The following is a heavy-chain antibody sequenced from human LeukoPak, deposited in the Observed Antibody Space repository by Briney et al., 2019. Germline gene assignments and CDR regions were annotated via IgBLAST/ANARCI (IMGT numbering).Heavy chain of an antibody. CDR2: ISYDGRNK. D-gene: IGHD3-3*01. CDR1: GFTFSSYG. V-gene: IGHV3-30*18. Sequence: GGSLRLSCAASGFTFSSYGMHWVRQAPGKGLEWVAVISYDGRNKYYADSVKGRFTISRDNSKNTLYLQMNSLRAEDTAVYYCAKLIGESYYDFWSGSNNWFDPWGQGTLVTVSS. J-gene: IGHJ5*02. CDR3: AKLIGESYYDFWSGSNNWFDP.